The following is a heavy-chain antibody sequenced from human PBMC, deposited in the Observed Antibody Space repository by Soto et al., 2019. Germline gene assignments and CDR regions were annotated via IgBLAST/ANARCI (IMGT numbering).Heavy chain of an antibody. CDR2: ISYDGSNK. Sequence: QVQLVKSGGGVVQPGRSLRFSCAASGLTFSSSAMHWVRQAPGKGLEWVALISYDGSNKYYVDSVKGRFTISRDNSKNTLDLQMNSLREEDTAVYYCAAETKSYFYGMDVWGQGTTVTVSS. CDR3: AAETKSYFYGMDV. J-gene: IGHJ6*02. V-gene: IGHV3-30*03. CDR1: GLTFSSSA.